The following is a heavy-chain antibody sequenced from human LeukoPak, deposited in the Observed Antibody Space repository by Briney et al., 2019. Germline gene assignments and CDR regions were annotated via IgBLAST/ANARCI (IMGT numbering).Heavy chain of an antibody. D-gene: IGHD4-17*01. CDR1: GGTFSSYA. Sequence: ASVKVSCKASGGTFSSYAISWVRQAPGQGLEWMGGFDPEDGETIYAQKFQGRVTMTEDTSTDTAYMELSSLRSEDTAVYYCAKEARRTVTPPNWFDPWGQGTLVTVSS. CDR3: AKEARRTVTPPNWFDP. V-gene: IGHV1-24*01. J-gene: IGHJ5*02. CDR2: FDPEDGET.